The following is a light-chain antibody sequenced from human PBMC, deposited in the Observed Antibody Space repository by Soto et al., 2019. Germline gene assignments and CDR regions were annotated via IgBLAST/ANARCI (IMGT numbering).Light chain of an antibody. CDR2: GAS. J-gene: IGKJ4*01. V-gene: IGKV3-20*01. CDR3: QQYGSSPFT. Sequence: EIVLTQSPGTLSLSPGERATLSCRASQSVRSSYLAWYQQKPGQAPRLLIYGASSRATGIPDRFSASGSGTDFTLTISRLEPEDFAVYYCQQYGSSPFTFGGGTKVEIK. CDR1: QSVRSSY.